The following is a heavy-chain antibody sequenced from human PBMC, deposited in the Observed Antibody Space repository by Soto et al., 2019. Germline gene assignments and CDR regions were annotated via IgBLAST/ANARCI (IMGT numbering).Heavy chain of an antibody. CDR2: IYPGDSDT. Sequence: PGESLKISCKGSGYSFSSYWIGWVRQMPGKGLEWMGIIYPGDSDTRYSPSFQGQVTISADKSISTAYLQWSSLKASDTAMYYCARQKRQHQLVLHYGMDVWGRGTTVTVPS. CDR1: GYSFSSYW. V-gene: IGHV5-51*01. D-gene: IGHD6-13*01. CDR3: ARQKRQHQLVLHYGMDV. J-gene: IGHJ6*02.